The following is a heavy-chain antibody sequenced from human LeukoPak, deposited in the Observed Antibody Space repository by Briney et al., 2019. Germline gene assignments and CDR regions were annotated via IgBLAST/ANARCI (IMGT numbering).Heavy chain of an antibody. Sequence: ASVKVSCKASGYTFTGYYMHWVRQAPGQGLEWMGWINPNSGGTNYAQKFQGRVTMTRDTSISTAYMELSRLRSDDTAVYYCARGGVTTYYYYYYMDVWGKGTTVTVSS. V-gene: IGHV1-2*02. CDR2: INPNSGGT. D-gene: IGHD4-17*01. J-gene: IGHJ6*03. CDR3: ARGGVTTYYYYYYMDV. CDR1: GYTFTGYY.